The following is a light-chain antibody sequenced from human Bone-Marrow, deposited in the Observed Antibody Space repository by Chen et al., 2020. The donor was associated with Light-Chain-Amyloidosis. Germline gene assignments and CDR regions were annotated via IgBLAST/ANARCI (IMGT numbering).Light chain of an antibody. CDR3: ADWDDSLNGWV. CDR2: SHT. CDR1: RSNIGSNT. Sequence: QSLLTQPPSASGTPGQRVTISCSGSRSNIGSNTVNWYQQFPGTAPKVLIYSHTQRPSGVPDRFCGSKSGTSASLAISGLQSDDEADYYCADWDDSLNGWVFGGGTKLTVL. V-gene: IGLV1-44*01. J-gene: IGLJ3*02.